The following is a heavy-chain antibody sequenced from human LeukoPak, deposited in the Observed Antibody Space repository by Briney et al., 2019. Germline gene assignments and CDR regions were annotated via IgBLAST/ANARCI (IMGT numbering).Heavy chain of an antibody. CDR2: ISHSGSNN. V-gene: IGHV3-30-3*01. CDR3: ARGYQLLYSGMAYYFDY. Sequence: GWSLTLSCAASGFTFSSYAMHWLRQAPGKGLEWVAVISHSGSNNYYADFEKRRFTIAKDNSKKTLYLQMTSLGAEAAAVYCCARGYQLLYSGMAYYFDYWGQGTLVTVSS. J-gene: IGHJ4*02. CDR1: GFTFSSYA. D-gene: IGHD2-2*01.